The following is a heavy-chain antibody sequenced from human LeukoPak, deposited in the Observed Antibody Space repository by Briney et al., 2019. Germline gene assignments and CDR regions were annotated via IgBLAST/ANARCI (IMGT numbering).Heavy chain of an antibody. CDR2: IYYSGST. V-gene: IGHV4-59*01. CDR3: ARVYDFWSGYYQY. Sequence: SETLSLTCTVSGGSISSYYWSWIRQPPGKGLEWIGYIYYSGSTNYNPSLKSRVTISVDTSKNQFSLKPSSVTAADTAVYYCARVYDFWSGYYQYWGQGTLVTVSS. CDR1: GGSISSYY. D-gene: IGHD3-3*01. J-gene: IGHJ4*02.